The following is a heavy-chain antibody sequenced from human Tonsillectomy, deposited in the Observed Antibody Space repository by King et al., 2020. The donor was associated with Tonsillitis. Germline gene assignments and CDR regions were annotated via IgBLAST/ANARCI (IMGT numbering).Heavy chain of an antibody. V-gene: IGHV3-48*03. J-gene: IGHJ3*02. CDR1: GFTFSSFE. CDR2: INTRGNTI. CDR3: ATQPHSSGWYLGVFDI. Sequence: QLVQSGGGLVQPGGSQRLSCAASGFTFSSFEMNWVRQAPGKGLEWLSYINTRGNTIYYADSVKGRFTISRDNAKNSLYLQMNSLRAEDTAVYYCATQPHSSGWYLGVFDIWGQGTMVTVSS. D-gene: IGHD6-19*01.